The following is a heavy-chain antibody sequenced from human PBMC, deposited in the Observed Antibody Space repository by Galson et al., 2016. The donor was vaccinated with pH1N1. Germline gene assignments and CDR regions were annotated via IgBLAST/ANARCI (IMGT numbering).Heavy chain of an antibody. CDR2: ISSTGSTL. CDR3: AREGRSDYGDCDGNYYGMDV. V-gene: IGHV3-11*04. D-gene: IGHD4-17*01. CDR1: GFTFSDYY. Sequence: SLRLSCAASGFTFSDYYMSWIRQAPGKGLEWVSYISSTGSTLYYADSVKGRFTVSRGKAKNSLYLQMNSLRAEDTAVYYCAREGRSDYGDCDGNYYGMDVWGQGTAVTVSS. J-gene: IGHJ6*02.